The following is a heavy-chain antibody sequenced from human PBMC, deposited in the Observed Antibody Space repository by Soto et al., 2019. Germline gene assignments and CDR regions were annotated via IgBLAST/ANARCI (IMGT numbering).Heavy chain of an antibody. J-gene: IGHJ5*02. V-gene: IGHV4-59*12. D-gene: IGHD3-22*01. Sequence: SINYNPSLKSRAIISDDTSKNQIYLRLSSVTAADTAVYYCARAYYDTNGYSLAPWGQGILVTVSS. CDR3: ARAYYDTNGYSLAP. CDR2: SI.